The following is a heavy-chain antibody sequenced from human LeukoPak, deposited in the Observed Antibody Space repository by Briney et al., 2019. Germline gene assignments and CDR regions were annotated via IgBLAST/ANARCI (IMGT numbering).Heavy chain of an antibody. CDR3: AKDSSSSWYRDFDY. D-gene: IGHD6-13*01. J-gene: IGHJ4*02. CDR1: GFTFDDYA. CDR2: ISWNSGSI. Sequence: PGRSLRLSCAASGFTFDDYAMHWVRQAPGKGLEWVSSISWNSGSIAYADSVKGQFTISRDNAKNSLYLQMNSLRAEDTALYYCAKDSSSSWYRDFDYWGQGTLVTVSS. V-gene: IGHV3-9*01.